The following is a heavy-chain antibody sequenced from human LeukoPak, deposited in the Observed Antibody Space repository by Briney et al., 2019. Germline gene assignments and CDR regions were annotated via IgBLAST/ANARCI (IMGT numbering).Heavy chain of an antibody. CDR2: IKQDGSEK. CDR1: GFTFSSYW. Sequence: GGSLRLSCAASGFTFSSYWMSWVRQAPGKGLEWVANIKQDGSEKYYVDSVKGRFTISRNNAKNSLYLQMNSLRAEDTAVYYCARPVRGATYYFDYWGQGTLVTVSS. J-gene: IGHJ4*02. D-gene: IGHD3-10*02. CDR3: ARPVRGATYYFDY. V-gene: IGHV3-7*01.